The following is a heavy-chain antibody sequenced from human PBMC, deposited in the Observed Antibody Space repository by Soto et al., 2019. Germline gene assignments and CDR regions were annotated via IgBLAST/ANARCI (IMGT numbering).Heavy chain of an antibody. CDR2: ISGSGGST. CDR3: AKGKGYCSSTSCLY. Sequence: PGGSLRLSCAASGFTFSSYAMSWVRQAPGKGLEWVSAISGSGGSTYYADSVKGRFTISRDNSKNTLYLQMNSLRAEDTAVYYCAKGKGYCSSTSCLYWGQGTLVTVS. J-gene: IGHJ4*02. V-gene: IGHV3-23*01. CDR1: GFTFSSYA. D-gene: IGHD2-2*01.